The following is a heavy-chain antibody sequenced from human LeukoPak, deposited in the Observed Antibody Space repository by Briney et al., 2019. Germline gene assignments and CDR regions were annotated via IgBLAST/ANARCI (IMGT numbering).Heavy chain of an antibody. V-gene: IGHV3-49*03. D-gene: IGHD6-13*01. Sequence: GGSLRLSCTASGFTFGDYAMSWFRQAPGKGLEWVGFIRSKAYGGTTEYAASVKGRFTISRDDSKSIAYLQMNSLKTEDTAVYYCTRGVVAAAGTVKAFDIWGQGTMVTVSS. CDR2: IRSKAYGGTT. CDR1: GFTFGDYA. J-gene: IGHJ3*02. CDR3: TRGVVAAAGTVKAFDI.